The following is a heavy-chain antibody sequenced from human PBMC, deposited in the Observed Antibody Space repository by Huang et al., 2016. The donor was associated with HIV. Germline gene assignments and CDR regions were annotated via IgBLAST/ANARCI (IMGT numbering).Heavy chain of an antibody. V-gene: IGHV3-23*01. CDR2: IIGRGGNT. Sequence: EVQLLESGGGLVQPGGSLRLSCADSGFIFTSYAMSWVRQAPGRGLEWGSAIIGRGGNTYYADSVKGRFTISRDNSKNTLFLQMSGLRAEDTAVYYCSRDDFWSGYSDYYGLDVWGQGTTVTVSS. J-gene: IGHJ6*02. D-gene: IGHD3-3*01. CDR1: GFIFTSYA. CDR3: SRDDFWSGYSDYYGLDV.